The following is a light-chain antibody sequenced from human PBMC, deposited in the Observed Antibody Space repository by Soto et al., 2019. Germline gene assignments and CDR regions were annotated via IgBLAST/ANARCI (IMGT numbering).Light chain of an antibody. Sequence: AIQMTQSPSSLSASVGDRVTITYRASQDIGSELGWYQQRPGKAPKALIYGASNLQGGVPSRFSGSGFGTDFTLTISSLQPEDFATYYCLQDRNYPRTFGQGTKVESK. CDR2: GAS. V-gene: IGKV1-6*01. CDR3: LQDRNYPRT. J-gene: IGKJ1*01. CDR1: QDIGSE.